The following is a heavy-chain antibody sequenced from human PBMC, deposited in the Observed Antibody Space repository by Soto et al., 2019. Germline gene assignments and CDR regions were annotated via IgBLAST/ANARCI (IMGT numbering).Heavy chain of an antibody. CDR3: ARWGTTGGLDV. D-gene: IGHD3-16*01. V-gene: IGHV3-30*19. CDR2: TSSDGSDK. J-gene: IGHJ1*01. Sequence: QVQLVESGGGVVQPGTSLRVSCVGSGFTFRSYVIHWVRQAPGKGLEWVALTSSDGSDKYYGDSVRGGFTISKDNSRNTVDLQMDSLRLEDTALYYFARWGTTGGLDVWGQGNLVSVSS. CDR1: GFTFRSYV.